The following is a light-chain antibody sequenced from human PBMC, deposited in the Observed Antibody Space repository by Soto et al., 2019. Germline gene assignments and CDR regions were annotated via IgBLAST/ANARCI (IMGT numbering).Light chain of an antibody. CDR2: GAS. CDR1: QSISTY. J-gene: IGKJ1*01. Sequence: DFQMTQSPSSLSAFVGDSVPITCRACQSISTYLNWYQQKPGKAPKVLIYGASTLQSGVPSRFSGSGSGTEFTLTISSLRAADFATYYCQQYNTYPWTFGQGTKVDIK. CDR3: QQYNTYPWT. V-gene: IGKV1-16*01.